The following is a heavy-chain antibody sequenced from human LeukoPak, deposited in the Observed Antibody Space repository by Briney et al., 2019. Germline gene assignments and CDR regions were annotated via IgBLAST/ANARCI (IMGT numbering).Heavy chain of an antibody. V-gene: IGHV4-59*01. CDR3: ARGDYYYMDV. CDR1: GGSISSYY. J-gene: IGHJ6*03. CDR2: VYYSGYT. Sequence: SETLSLTCTVSGGSISSYYWSWIRQPPGKGLEWIGYVYYSGYTQYNPSLESRVSISVDTSKDQFSLKLSSVTAADTAVYYCARGDYYYMDVWGNGTMVIVSS.